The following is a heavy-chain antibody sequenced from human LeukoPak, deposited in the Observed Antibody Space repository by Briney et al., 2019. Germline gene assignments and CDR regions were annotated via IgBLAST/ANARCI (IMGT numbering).Heavy chain of an antibody. CDR2: INPSGGST. V-gene: IGHV1-46*01. CDR1: GYTFTRYY. J-gene: IGHJ6*02. D-gene: IGHD5-18*01. Sequence: GASVTVSCKASGYTFTRYYMHWVRQAPGQGLEWMGIINPSGGSTRYAQKFQGRVTMTRDTSTSTVYMELSSLRSEDTAVYYCARDYQLWFSSGGMDVWGQGTTVTVSS. CDR3: ARDYQLWFSSGGMDV.